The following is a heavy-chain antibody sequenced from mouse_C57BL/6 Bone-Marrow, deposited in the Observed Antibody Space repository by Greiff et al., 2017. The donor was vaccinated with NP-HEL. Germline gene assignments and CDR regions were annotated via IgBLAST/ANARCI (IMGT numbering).Heavy chain of an antibody. CDR3: ARGGSYYYAMDY. Sequence: QVHVKQSGAELARPGASVKLSCKASGYTFTSYGISWVKQRTGQGLEWIGEIYPRSGNTYYNEKFKGKATLTADKSSSTAYMELRSLTSEDSAVYFCARGGSYYYAMDYWGQGTSVTVSS. D-gene: IGHD1-1*02. CDR2: IYPRSGNT. J-gene: IGHJ4*01. V-gene: IGHV1-81*01. CDR1: GYTFTSYG.